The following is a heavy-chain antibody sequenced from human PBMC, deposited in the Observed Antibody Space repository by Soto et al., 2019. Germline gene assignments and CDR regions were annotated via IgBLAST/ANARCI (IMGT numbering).Heavy chain of an antibody. CDR2: SYPGDSDT. CDR1: GYSFTSYW. Sequence: GESLKISCKGSGYSFTSYWIGCVRQMPGKGLEGMGISYPGDSDTRYSPSFQGQVTISADKSISTAYLQWSSLKASDTAMYYCARQGREYYYDSSGYYLTAHDALDICGEGTMVTVSS. CDR3: ARQGREYYYDSSGYYLTAHDALDI. J-gene: IGHJ3*02. V-gene: IGHV5-51*01. D-gene: IGHD3-22*01.